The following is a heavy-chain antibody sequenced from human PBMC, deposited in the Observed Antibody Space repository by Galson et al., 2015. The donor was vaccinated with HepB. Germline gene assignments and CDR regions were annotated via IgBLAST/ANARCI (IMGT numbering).Heavy chain of an antibody. CDR3: ARDWCSASSCYGDNYYYYMDV. Sequence: SVKVSCKASGGTFRSYAISWVRQAPGQGLEWMGGIIPICGTANYAQKIQGRVTVTADESTSTAYMELSSLRSEDTAVYYCARDWCSASSCYGDNYYYYMDVWGKGTTVTVSS. CDR1: GGTFRSYA. J-gene: IGHJ6*03. D-gene: IGHD2-2*01. CDR2: IIPICGTA. V-gene: IGHV1-69*01.